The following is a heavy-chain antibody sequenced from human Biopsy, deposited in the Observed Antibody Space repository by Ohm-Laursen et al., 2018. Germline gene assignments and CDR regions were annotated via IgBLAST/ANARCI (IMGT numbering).Heavy chain of an antibody. D-gene: IGHD1-1*01. CDR1: GDRLSNNAAA. J-gene: IGHJ5*02. CDR2: TYYRAKWFT. Sequence: TQTLTLTCAISGDRLSNNAAAWNWIRQSPSRGLEWLGRTYYRAKWFTDSAVFVKSRITITPDTYKNQFSLQLKSVTPEDTAVYYCARETPTGIPFNWFDPWGQGTLVTVSS. V-gene: IGHV6-1*01. CDR3: ARETPTGIPFNWFDP.